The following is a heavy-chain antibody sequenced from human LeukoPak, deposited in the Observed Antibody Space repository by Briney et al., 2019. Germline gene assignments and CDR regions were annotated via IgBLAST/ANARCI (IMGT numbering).Heavy chain of an antibody. Sequence: GGSLRLSCAASGFTFSSYSMNWVRQAPGKGLEWVSSISSSSSYIYYADSVKGRFTISRDNAKNSLYLQMNSLRAEDTAVYYCARGSGYFDWTISDGDLDYWGQGTLVTVSS. CDR2: ISSSSSYI. J-gene: IGHJ4*02. CDR3: ARGSGYFDWTISDGDLDY. V-gene: IGHV3-21*01. D-gene: IGHD3-9*01. CDR1: GFTFSSYS.